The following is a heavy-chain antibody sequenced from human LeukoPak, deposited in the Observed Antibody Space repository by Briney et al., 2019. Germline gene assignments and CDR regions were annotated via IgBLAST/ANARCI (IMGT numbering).Heavy chain of an antibody. J-gene: IGHJ4*02. V-gene: IGHV3-48*04. D-gene: IGHD6-19*01. CDR3: ARGYSSGCSY. CDR1: GFTFSSYS. CDR2: ISSSSSTI. Sequence: GGSLRLSCAASGFTFSSYSMNWVRQAPGKGLEWVSYISSSSSTICYADSVKGRFTISRDNAKNTLYLQMNSLRAEDTAVYYCARGYSSGCSYWGQGTLVTVSS.